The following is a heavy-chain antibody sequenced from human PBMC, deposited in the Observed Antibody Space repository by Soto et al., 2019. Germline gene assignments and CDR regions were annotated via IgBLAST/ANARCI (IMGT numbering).Heavy chain of an antibody. V-gene: IGHV1-58*01. D-gene: IGHD3-3*01. CDR1: GFMFTSSA. J-gene: IGHJ4*02. CDR3: AAVPVLRFLKWLPAYFDY. CDR2: LVVGSGNT. Sequence: SVKVSCKTSGFMFTSSAVQWVRQAHGQRLEWIGWLVVGSGNTHYAQHFQERVTLTRDMSTGTAYMELSSLRSEDTAVYYCAAVPVLRFLKWLPAYFDYWGQGTLVTVSS.